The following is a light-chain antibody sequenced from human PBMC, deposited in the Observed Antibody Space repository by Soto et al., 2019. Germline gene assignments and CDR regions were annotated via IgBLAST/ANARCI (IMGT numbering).Light chain of an antibody. V-gene: IGLV2-14*01. CDR1: SSDVGGYDY. CDR3: SSYSISTAYL. Sequence: QSCRTQPASVSFSPGQSITISCTGTSSDVGGYDYVSLYQLHPGKAPKLMVFEVSNRPSGGSYRFSGSKSGNTASLTISGLQAEDEADYFCSSYSISTAYLFGTGTKSPS. CDR2: EVS. J-gene: IGLJ1*01.